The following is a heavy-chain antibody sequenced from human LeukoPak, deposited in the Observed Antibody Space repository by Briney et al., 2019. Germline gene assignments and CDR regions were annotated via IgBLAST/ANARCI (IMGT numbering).Heavy chain of an antibody. V-gene: IGHV3-49*03. D-gene: IGHD3-10*01. CDR2: IRSKAYGGTT. Sequence: GGSLRLSCTASGFTFGDYAMSWFRQAPGKGLEWVGFIRSKAYGGTTEYAASVKGRYTISRDDSKSIAYLQMNSLKTEDTAVYYCTRDPLTVRGPPFDYWGQGTLVTVSS. CDR1: GFTFGDYA. CDR3: TRDPLTVRGPPFDY. J-gene: IGHJ4*02.